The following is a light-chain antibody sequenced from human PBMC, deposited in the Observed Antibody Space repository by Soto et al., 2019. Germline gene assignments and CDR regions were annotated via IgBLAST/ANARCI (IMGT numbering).Light chain of an antibody. CDR1: SSDVGGYNY. V-gene: IGLV2-8*01. J-gene: IGLJ2*01. CDR2: EVS. Sequence: QSGLTQPPPASGSPGHSVTISCTGTSSDVGGYNYVSWYQQHPGKAPKLMIFEVSKRPSGVPDRFSGSKSGNTASLTVSGLQAEDEADYYCSSYAGSNNLLFGGGT. CDR3: SSYAGSNNLL.